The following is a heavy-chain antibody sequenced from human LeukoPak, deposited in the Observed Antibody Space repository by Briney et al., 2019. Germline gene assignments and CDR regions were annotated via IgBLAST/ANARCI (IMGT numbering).Heavy chain of an antibody. CDR1: GYTXTVYY. D-gene: IGHD6-19*01. J-gene: IGHJ6*02. CDR2: INPNSGGT. Sequence: ASVKVSCKASGYTXTVYYMHGVRQAPGQGLEWMGWINPNSGGTNYAQKFQGRVTMTRDTSISTAYMELSRLRSDDTAVYYCARDGIAVAGLSYYYYGMDVWGQGTTVTVSS. V-gene: IGHV1-2*02. CDR3: ARDGIAVAGLSYYYYGMDV.